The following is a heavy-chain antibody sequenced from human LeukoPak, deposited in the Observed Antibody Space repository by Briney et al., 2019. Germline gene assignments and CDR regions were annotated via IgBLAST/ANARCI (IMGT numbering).Heavy chain of an antibody. CDR3: ARGWGDILSGYYHGMDV. D-gene: IGHD3-9*01. V-gene: IGHV1-8*01. Sequence: ASVKVSCKASRNTFTNYDICWVRQATGQGLEWMGWMNPNSGNTGCAQKFQGRVAMTRDTSISTAYMELSSLRSEDTAVYYCARGWGDILSGYYHGMDVWGQGTTVTVSS. J-gene: IGHJ6*02. CDR1: RNTFTNYD. CDR2: MNPNSGNT.